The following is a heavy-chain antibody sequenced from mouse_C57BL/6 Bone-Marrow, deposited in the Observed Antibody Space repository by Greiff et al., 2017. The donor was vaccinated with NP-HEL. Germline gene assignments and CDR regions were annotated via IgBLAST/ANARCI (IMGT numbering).Heavy chain of an antibody. D-gene: IGHD2-5*01. J-gene: IGHJ3*01. CDR2: INPSTGGT. CDR3: ARESNYWFAY. CDR1: GYSFTGYY. V-gene: IGHV1-42*01. Sequence: VQLQHSGPELVKPGASVKISCKASGYSFTGYYMNWVKQSPEKSLEWIGEINPSTGGTTYNQKFKAKATLTVDKSSSTAYMQLKSLTSEDSAVYYCARESNYWFAYWGQGTLVTVSA.